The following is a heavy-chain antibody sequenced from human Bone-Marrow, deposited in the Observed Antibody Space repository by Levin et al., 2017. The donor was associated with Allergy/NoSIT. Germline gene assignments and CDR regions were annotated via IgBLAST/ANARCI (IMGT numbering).Heavy chain of an antibody. V-gene: IGHV4-31*03. CDR3: AREEIQNSDSTSWSNGLDV. CDR2: ISYSGYT. D-gene: IGHD3-10*01. J-gene: IGHJ6*02. Sequence: PSETLSLTCTVSGGSINNGDYYWSWIRQHPGKGLEWIGYISYSGYTFYNPSLKSRVTISVDTSKNQLSLRLNSVTAADTAVYYCAREEIQNSDSTSWSNGLDVWGHGTPVTVSS. CDR1: GGSINNGDYY.